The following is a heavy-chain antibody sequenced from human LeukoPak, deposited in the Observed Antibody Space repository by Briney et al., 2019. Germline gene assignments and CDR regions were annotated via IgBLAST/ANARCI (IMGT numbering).Heavy chain of an antibody. CDR1: GFTFSGYA. CDR3: AKEPLYYYDSSGYYHY. Sequence: GGSLRLSCAASGFTFSGYAMSWVRQAPGKGLEWVSAMSGSGGSTYYADSVKGRFTISRDNSKNTLYLQMNSLRAEDTAVYYCAKEPLYYYDSSGYYHYWGQGTLVTVSS. J-gene: IGHJ4*02. V-gene: IGHV3-23*01. CDR2: MSGSGGST. D-gene: IGHD3-22*01.